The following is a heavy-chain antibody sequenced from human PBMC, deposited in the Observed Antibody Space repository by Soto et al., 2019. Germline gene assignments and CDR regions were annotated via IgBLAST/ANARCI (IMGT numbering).Heavy chain of an antibody. CDR1: GYTFTSYA. CDR3: ARGLRGVRGGMDV. Sequence: QVQLVQSGAEVKKPGASVKVSCKASGYTFTSYAVSWVRQAPGQGLEWMGWISPYNGNTNYARKLHGRVTMTTNTSTSTAYMDLRSRRSDDTAVYYCARGLRGVRGGMDVWGQGTTVTVSS. J-gene: IGHJ6*02. D-gene: IGHD3-10*01. V-gene: IGHV1-18*01. CDR2: ISPYNGNT.